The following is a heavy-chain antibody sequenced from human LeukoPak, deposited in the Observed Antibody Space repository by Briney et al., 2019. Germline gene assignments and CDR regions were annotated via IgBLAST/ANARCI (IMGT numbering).Heavy chain of an antibody. CDR1: GFTSIAYA. J-gene: IGHJ5*02. Sequence: GGSLRLSCVGSGFTSIAYALTWVRQASGKGLEWVGRIRSKANSYATAYAASVKGRFTISRDDSKNTAYLQMNSLKTEDTAVYYCTRSDSSGCCSWGQGTLVTVSS. CDR2: IRSKANSYAT. CDR3: TRSDSSGCCS. D-gene: IGHD6-19*01. V-gene: IGHV3-73*01.